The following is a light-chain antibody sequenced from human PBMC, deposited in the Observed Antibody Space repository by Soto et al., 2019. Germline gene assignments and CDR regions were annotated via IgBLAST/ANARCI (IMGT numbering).Light chain of an antibody. J-gene: IGKJ3*01. Sequence: EIGLTQSPGTLALSPGERATLSCRASQSVNNNYLTWYQQKRGQAPRLLIHGASSRATGIPDRFSGSGSGTDFTLTISRLEPEDFAVYYCQQYGSSPFTFGPGTKVGIK. CDR2: GAS. CDR1: QSVNNNY. V-gene: IGKV3-20*01. CDR3: QQYGSSPFT.